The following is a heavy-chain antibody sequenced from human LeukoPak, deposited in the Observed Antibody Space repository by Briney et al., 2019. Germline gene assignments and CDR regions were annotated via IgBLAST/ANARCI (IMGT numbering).Heavy chain of an antibody. Sequence: PSETLSLTCTVSGGSISSGDYYWSWIRQPPGKGLEWIGYIYYSGSTYYDPSLKSRVTISVDKSNNQFSLKLRSVTAADTAVYYCAGIVVVVAATLPAFDIWGQGTMVTVSS. V-gene: IGHV4-30-4*01. CDR1: GGSISSGDYY. CDR3: AGIVVVVAATLPAFDI. J-gene: IGHJ3*02. CDR2: IYYSGST. D-gene: IGHD2-15*01.